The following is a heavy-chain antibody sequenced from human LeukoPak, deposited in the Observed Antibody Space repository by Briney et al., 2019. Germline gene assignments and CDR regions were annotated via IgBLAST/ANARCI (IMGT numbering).Heavy chain of an antibody. CDR2: IKPSGGSI. V-gene: IGHV1-46*01. D-gene: IGHD6-6*01. J-gene: IGHJ5*02. CDR1: GYTFTSYY. CDR3: ARDFYSSSSTGVPNSFDP. Sequence: ASVKVSCKASGYTFTSYYIHWVRQAPGLGLQWMGMIKPSGGSIRYEQNLRGRVTMTRDTSTSTVYMELSSLTSEDTAVYYCARDFYSSSSTGVPNSFDPWGQGTLVTVSS.